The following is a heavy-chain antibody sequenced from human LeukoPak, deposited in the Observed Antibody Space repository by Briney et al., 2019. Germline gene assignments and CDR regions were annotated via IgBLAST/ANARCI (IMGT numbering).Heavy chain of an antibody. J-gene: IGHJ3*02. CDR2: IYYSGTT. V-gene: IGHV4-39*01. CDR3: ARHEWGITNAFDI. CDR1: GGSFSSSDYY. Sequence: SKTLSLTCTVSGGSFSSSDYYWGWIRQPPGKGLEWIGSIYYSGTTYYNPSLKSRVTISVNTSKKQFSLKLRSVTAADTAVHYCARHEWGITNAFDIWGQGTMVTVSS. D-gene: IGHD1-14*01.